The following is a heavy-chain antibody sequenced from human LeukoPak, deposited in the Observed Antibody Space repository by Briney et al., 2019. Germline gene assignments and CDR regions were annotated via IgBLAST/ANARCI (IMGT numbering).Heavy chain of an antibody. V-gene: IGHV3-30-3*01. CDR2: LSFDGSNK. Sequence: GGSLRLSCAASGFTFSSYAMHWVRQAPGKGREWVAVLSFDGSNKYYADSVKGRFTISRDNSKNTLNLQMNSLRTEDTAVYYCASGYCTSTSCHDYFDYWGQGTLVTVSS. CDR3: ASGYCTSTSCHDYFDY. D-gene: IGHD2-2*03. J-gene: IGHJ4*02. CDR1: GFTFSSYA.